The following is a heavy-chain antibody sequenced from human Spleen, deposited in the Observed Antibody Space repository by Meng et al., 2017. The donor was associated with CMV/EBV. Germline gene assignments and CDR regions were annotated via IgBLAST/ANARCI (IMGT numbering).Heavy chain of an antibody. CDR2: MNPNSGNT. V-gene: IGHV1-8*01. D-gene: IGHD3-3*01. CDR1: GYTFTSYD. J-gene: IGHJ4*02. Sequence: ASVKVSCKASGYTFTSYDINWVRQAAGQGPEWVGWMNPNSGNTGSAQKFQGRVTMIRNTSIDTAYMELSGLRSEDTAVYYCARDRLYDFWSGSIDYWGQGTLVTVSS. CDR3: ARDRLYDFWSGSIDY.